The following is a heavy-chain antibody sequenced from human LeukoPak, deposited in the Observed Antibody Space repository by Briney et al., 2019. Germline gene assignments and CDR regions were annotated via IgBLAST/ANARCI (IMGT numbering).Heavy chain of an antibody. CDR3: ARVAAYWYFDL. J-gene: IGHJ2*01. Sequence: SETLSLTCTVSGGSISSYYWSWIRQPPGKGLEWIGYIYYSGSTNYNPSLKSRVNISVDTSKNQFSLKLSSVTAADTAVYYCARVAAYWYFDLWGRGTLVTVSS. CDR1: GGSISSYY. D-gene: IGHD2-15*01. CDR2: IYYSGST. V-gene: IGHV4-59*01.